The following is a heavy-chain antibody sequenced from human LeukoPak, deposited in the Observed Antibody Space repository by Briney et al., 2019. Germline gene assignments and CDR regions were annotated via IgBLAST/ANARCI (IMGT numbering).Heavy chain of an antibody. CDR3: ARGGSKAAATFDY. V-gene: IGHV4-4*07. J-gene: IGHJ4*02. Sequence: PSETLSLTCTVSGGSISGYYWSWIRQPAGKGLEWIGHIYTSGSTNYNPSLRSRVTMSVDTSKNQFSLKLSSVTAADTAMYYCARGGSKAAATFDYWGQGTLVTVFS. D-gene: IGHD2-15*01. CDR2: IYTSGST. CDR1: GGSISGYY.